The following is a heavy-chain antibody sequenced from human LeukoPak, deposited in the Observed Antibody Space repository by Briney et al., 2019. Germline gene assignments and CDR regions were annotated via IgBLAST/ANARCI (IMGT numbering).Heavy chain of an antibody. D-gene: IGHD5-18*01. CDR2: IYHTGST. J-gene: IGHJ4*02. CDR1: GGSFSGYY. Sequence: SETLSLTCAVYGGSFSGYYWSWIRQPPGKGLEWIGSIYHTGSTFYNPSLKSRVTISLDTSKNQFSLKLSSVTAADTAVYYCAREGLDTAMDTGFDYWGQGTLVTVSS. V-gene: IGHV4-34*01. CDR3: AREGLDTAMDTGFDY.